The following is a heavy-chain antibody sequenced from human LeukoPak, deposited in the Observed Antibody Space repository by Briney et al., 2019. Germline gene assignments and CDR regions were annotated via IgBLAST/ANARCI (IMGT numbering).Heavy chain of an antibody. Sequence: PGGSLRLSCAASGFTFDDYAMDWVRQVPGKGLEWVSGISWNGGSIGYADSVKGRFTISRDNAKNSLYLQMNSLRAEDTAFYYCAKETGYYGLDVWGQGTTVTVSS. CDR3: AKETGYYGLDV. CDR2: ISWNGGSI. J-gene: IGHJ6*02. CDR1: GFTFDDYA. V-gene: IGHV3-9*01.